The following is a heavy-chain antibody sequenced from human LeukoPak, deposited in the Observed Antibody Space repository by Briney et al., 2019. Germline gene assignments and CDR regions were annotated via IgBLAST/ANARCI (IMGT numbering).Heavy chain of an antibody. V-gene: IGHV3-15*01. CDR2: IKNKTDGGTA. Sequence: PGGSLRLSCAASGFTFSSAWMSWVRQAPGKGLEWVGRIKNKTDGGTADYAAPVKGRFAISRDDSKNTLYLQMNSLKTEDTAVYYCTPERPYGTSPPSWGQGTLVTVSS. J-gene: IGHJ5*02. CDR3: TPERPYGTSPPS. CDR1: GFTFSSAW. D-gene: IGHD4-23*01.